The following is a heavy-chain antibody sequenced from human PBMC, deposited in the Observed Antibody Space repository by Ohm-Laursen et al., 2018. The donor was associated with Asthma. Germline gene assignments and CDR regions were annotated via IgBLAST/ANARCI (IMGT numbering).Heavy chain of an antibody. J-gene: IGHJ4*02. CDR2: GGSYYDGGLK. Sequence: SLRLSCAAAGFTFRSYAMHWVRQAPGKGLEWVAVGGSYYDGGLKYYADSVNGRFTVSRDDSKNTLYLQMNSLRPDDTAVYYCARDVMEWYLPAFDFWGQGTLVTVSS. D-gene: IGHD3-3*01. V-gene: IGHV3-30-3*01. CDR3: ARDVMEWYLPAFDF. CDR1: GFTFRSYA.